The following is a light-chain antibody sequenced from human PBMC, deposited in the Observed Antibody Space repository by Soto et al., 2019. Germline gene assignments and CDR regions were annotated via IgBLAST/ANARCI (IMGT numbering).Light chain of an antibody. Sequence: QSALTQPASVSGSPGRSITVSCTGTSSDIGSYNYVSWYQQHPGKAPKLLIYEVSDRPSGVSNRFSGSKSGNTASLTISGLQAKDEADYYCSSYTATNTLVFGTGTKVTVL. CDR1: SSDIGSYNY. CDR2: EVS. V-gene: IGLV2-14*01. CDR3: SSYTATNTLV. J-gene: IGLJ1*01.